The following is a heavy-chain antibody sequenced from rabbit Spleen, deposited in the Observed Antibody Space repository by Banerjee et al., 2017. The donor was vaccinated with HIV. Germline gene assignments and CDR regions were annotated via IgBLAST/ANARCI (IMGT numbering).Heavy chain of an antibody. J-gene: IGHJ4*01. CDR3: ARDLASVVGWNFSL. Sequence: QEQLVESGGGLVKPEGSLTLTCKASGFSFSDRDVMCWVRQAPGKGPQWIACINSYTGKPVYATWAKGRFTISRTSSTTVTLQMTSLTAADTATYFCARDLASVVGWNFSLWGQGTLVTVS. D-gene: IGHD3-1*01. CDR2: INSYTGKP. V-gene: IGHV1S45*01. CDR1: GFSFSDRDV.